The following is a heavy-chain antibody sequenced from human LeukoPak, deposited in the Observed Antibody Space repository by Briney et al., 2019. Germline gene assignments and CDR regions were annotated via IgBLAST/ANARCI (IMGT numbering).Heavy chain of an antibody. V-gene: IGHV4-38-2*02. Sequence: PSETLSLTCTVSGYFISSGYYWGWIRQPPGKGLECIGRIYLSGSTSYNPSLKGRVTISVDTSKNQFSLKLSSVTAADTAMYYCASGSGIYSHLVFDIWGQGTMVTVSS. CDR1: GYFISSGYY. D-gene: IGHD1-26*01. J-gene: IGHJ3*02. CDR2: IYLSGST. CDR3: ASGSGIYSHLVFDI.